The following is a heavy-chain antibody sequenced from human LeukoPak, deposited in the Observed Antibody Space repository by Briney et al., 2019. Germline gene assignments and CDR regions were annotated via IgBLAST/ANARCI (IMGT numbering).Heavy chain of an antibody. D-gene: IGHD3-16*01. J-gene: IGHJ5*02. CDR3: GKEGGA. CDR1: GFTVSSNY. V-gene: IGHV3-66*01. Sequence: PGGSLRLSCVASGFTVSSNYMSWVRQAPGKGLEWVSIIYSGGSTYYADSVKGRFTISRDNSKDMLYLQMNSLKVEDTATYYCGKEGGAWGQGTKVTVSS. CDR2: IYSGGST.